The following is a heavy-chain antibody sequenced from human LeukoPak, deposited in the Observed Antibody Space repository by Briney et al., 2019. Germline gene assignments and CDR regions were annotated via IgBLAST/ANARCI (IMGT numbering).Heavy chain of an antibody. Sequence: SQTLSLTCTVSGGSISSSDYYWSWIRQPPGKGLEWIGYIYYSGSTSYNPSLKSRVTISVDTSKNQFSLQLTSVTAADTAVYYCARGFDAHNAFDIWGQGTMVTVSS. V-gene: IGHV4-30-4*01. CDR3: ARGFDAHNAFDI. D-gene: IGHD3-9*01. CDR2: IYYSGST. J-gene: IGHJ3*02. CDR1: GGSISSSDYY.